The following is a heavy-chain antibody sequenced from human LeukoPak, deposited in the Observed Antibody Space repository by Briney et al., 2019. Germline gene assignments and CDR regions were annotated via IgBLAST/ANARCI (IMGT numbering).Heavy chain of an antibody. J-gene: IGHJ4*02. CDR3: ARYRGSDYVPVTAIPQGLYN. CDR2: IDPSESYT. CDR1: GYSFTNYW. V-gene: IGHV5-10-1*01. D-gene: IGHD2-21*02. Sequence: GEFLKTSRKGSGYSFTNYWISWGPPVPGKGPGWMRRIDPSESYTNYSPSCQGPITISADKSIRSAYLQNSSPKASDTAMYYSARYRGSDYVPVTAIPQGLYNWGPGTLGTVSS.